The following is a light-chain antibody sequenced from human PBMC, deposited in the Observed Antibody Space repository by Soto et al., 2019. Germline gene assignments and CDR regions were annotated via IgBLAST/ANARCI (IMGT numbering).Light chain of an antibody. CDR3: QQYRDWPPIT. Sequence: EIVMTQSPATLSVSPGERVTLSCRASQSASDRLAWYQQKPGQGPRLLIYGASIRADGVPGRFSGSGSGTEFTLTISSLQSEDFAVYYCQQYRDWPPITFGQGTKVDI. CDR2: GAS. J-gene: IGKJ1*01. CDR1: QSASDR. V-gene: IGKV3-15*01.